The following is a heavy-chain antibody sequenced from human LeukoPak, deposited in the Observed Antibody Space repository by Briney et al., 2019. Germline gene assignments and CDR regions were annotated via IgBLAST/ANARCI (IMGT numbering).Heavy chain of an antibody. V-gene: IGHV1-18*01. Sequence: ASVKVSCKASGYTFTSYGISWVRQAPGQRLEWMGWISAYNGNTNYAQKLQGRVTMTTDTSTSTAYMELRSLRSDDTAVYYCARDPNGIFGVVIPETFDYWGQGTLVTVSS. CDR1: GYTFTSYG. CDR3: ARDPNGIFGVVIPETFDY. D-gene: IGHD3-3*01. CDR2: ISAYNGNT. J-gene: IGHJ4*02.